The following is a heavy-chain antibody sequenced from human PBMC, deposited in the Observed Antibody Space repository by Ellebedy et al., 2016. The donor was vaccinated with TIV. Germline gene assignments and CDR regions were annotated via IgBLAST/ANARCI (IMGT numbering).Heavy chain of an antibody. CDR2: ISGSGGST. CDR3: GRERWALDDY. V-gene: IGHV3-23*01. Sequence: GESLKISCAASGFTFSSYAMSWVRQAPGKGLEWVSAISGSGGSTYYADSVKGRFTISRDNSKNTLYLQMDSLRVEDTAVYYCGRERWALDDYWGQGTLVTVSS. D-gene: IGHD3/OR15-3a*01. CDR1: GFTFSSYA. J-gene: IGHJ4*02.